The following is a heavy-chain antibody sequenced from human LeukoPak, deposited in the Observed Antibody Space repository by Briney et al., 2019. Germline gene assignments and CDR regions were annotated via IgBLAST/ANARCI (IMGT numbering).Heavy chain of an antibody. CDR1: GSTFTISY. CDR3: ATGRRTTGLDY. V-gene: IGHV1-46*01. J-gene: IGHJ4*02. Sequence: ASVNVSFTSSGSTFTISYLHWVRHPHGPGQGRKGIINLSGGSSSNSQKFQGRGTITRDTSTSTVYLELRSLRSEETAVYYCATGRRTTGLDYWGQGTLVTVSS. CDR2: INLSGGSS. D-gene: IGHD2-8*02.